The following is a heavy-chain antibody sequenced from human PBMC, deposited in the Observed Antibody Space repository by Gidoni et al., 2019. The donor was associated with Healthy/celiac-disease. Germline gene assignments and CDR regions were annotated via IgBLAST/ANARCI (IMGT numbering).Heavy chain of an antibody. V-gene: IGHV3-66*01. J-gene: IGHJ6*02. CDR2: IYSGGST. D-gene: IGHD5-12*01. Sequence: EVQLVESGGGLVQPGGSLRLSCAASGFTVSSNYMSWVRQAPGKGLEWVSVIYSGGSTYYADSVKGRFTISRDNSKNTLYLQMNSLRAEDTAVYYCARVPTTIPYGVWGQGTTVTVSS. CDR3: ARVPTTIPYGV. CDR1: GFTVSSNY.